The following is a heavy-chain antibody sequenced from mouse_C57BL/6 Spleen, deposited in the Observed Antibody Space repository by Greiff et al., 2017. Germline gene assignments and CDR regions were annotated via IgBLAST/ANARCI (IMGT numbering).Heavy chain of an antibody. J-gene: IGHJ2*01. CDR2: INPYNGDT. CDR3: AREGGGYDNYEGNYFDY. V-gene: IGHV1-20*01. CDR1: GYSFTGYF. Sequence: EVQLQQSGPELVKPGDSVKLSCKASGYSFTGYFMNWVMQSHGQSLEWIGRINPYNGDTFYNQKFKGKATLTVDKSSSTAHMERRSLTSEDSAICSWAREGGGYDNYEGNYFDYWGQGTTLTVSS. D-gene: IGHD2-1*01.